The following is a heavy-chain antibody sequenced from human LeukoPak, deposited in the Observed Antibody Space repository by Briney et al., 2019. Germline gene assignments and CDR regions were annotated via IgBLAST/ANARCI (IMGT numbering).Heavy chain of an antibody. J-gene: IGHJ6*03. CDR1: GGTFSSYA. V-gene: IGHV1-69*05. Sequence: SVKVSCKASGGTFSSYAISWVRQAPGQGPEWMGGIIPIFGTANYAQKFQGRVTITTDESTSTAYMELSSLRSEDTAVYYCAVAAGYYYYYMDVWGKGTTVTVSS. CDR2: IIPIFGTA. D-gene: IGHD2-15*01. CDR3: AVAAGYYYYYMDV.